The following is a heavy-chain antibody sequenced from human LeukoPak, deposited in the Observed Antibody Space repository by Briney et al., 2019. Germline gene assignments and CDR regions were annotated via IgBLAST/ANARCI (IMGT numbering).Heavy chain of an antibody. J-gene: IGHJ4*02. Sequence: ASVKVSCKASGYTFTGYYMHWVRQAPGQGLEWMGWINPNSGGTNYAQKFQGRVTMTRDTSISTAYMELSSLRSEDTAVYYCAREAGTWIQLWSHFNFDYWGQGTLVTVSS. CDR1: GYTFTGYY. V-gene: IGHV1-2*02. D-gene: IGHD5-18*01. CDR3: AREAGTWIQLWSHFNFDY. CDR2: INPNSGGT.